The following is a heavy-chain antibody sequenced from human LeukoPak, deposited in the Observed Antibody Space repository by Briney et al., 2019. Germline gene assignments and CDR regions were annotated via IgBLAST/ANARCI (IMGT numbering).Heavy chain of an antibody. CDR3: ASARRDGYTLDYYFDY. Sequence: SETLSLTCTVSGYSISSGYYWGWIRQPPGKGLEWIGSIYHSGSTYYNPSLKSRVTISVDTSKNQFSLKLSSVTAADTAVYYCASARRDGYTLDYYFDYWGQGTLVTVSS. CDR2: IYHSGST. D-gene: IGHD5-24*01. CDR1: GYSISSGYY. V-gene: IGHV4-38-2*02. J-gene: IGHJ4*02.